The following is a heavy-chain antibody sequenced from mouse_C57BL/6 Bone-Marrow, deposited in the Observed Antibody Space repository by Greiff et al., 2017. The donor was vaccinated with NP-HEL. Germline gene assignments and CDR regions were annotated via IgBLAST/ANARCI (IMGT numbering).Heavy chain of an antibody. D-gene: IGHD3-2*02. CDR2: IDPEDGDT. CDR3: TLDSSGCYYAMDY. J-gene: IGHJ4*01. Sequence: EVQLQQSGAELVRPGASVKLSCTASGFNIKDYYMHWVKQRPEQGLEWIGRIDPEDGDTEYAPKFQGKATMTADTSSNTAYLQLSSLTSEDTAVYYCTLDSSGCYYAMDYWGQGTSVTVSS. CDR1: GFNIKDYY. V-gene: IGHV14-1*01.